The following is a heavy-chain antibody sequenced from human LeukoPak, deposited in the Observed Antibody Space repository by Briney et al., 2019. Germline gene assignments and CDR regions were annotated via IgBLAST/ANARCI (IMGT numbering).Heavy chain of an antibody. V-gene: IGHV3-30-3*01. CDR3: ASSRPWELLSAFQM. J-gene: IGHJ3*02. D-gene: IGHD1-26*01. Sequence: GGSLRLSCAASGFSVSTYAMYWVRKAPGKGLECVALISYDGITTYYADSVKGRFTISTDASKNTLFLQMNSLINDDTAVYYCASSRPWELLSAFQMWGQGTLVTVSS. CDR2: ISYDGITT. CDR1: GFSVSTYA.